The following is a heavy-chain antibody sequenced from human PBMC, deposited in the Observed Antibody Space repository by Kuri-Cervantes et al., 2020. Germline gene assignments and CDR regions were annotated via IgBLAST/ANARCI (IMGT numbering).Heavy chain of an antibody. Sequence: ASVKVSCKASGYTFTGYYMHWVRQAPGQGLEWMGWINPNSGGTNYAQKLQGRVTMTTDTSTSTAYMELRSLRSDDTAVYYCARVSGTAVAGNPDYWGQGTLVTVSS. CDR2: INPNSGGT. CDR3: ARVSGTAVAGNPDY. V-gene: IGHV1-2*02. J-gene: IGHJ4*02. CDR1: GYTFTGYY. D-gene: IGHD6-19*01.